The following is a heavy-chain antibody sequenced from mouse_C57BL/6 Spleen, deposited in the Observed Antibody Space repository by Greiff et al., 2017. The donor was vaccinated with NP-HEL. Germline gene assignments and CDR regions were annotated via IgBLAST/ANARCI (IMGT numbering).Heavy chain of an antibody. V-gene: IGHV1-80*01. D-gene: IGHD1-1*01. Sequence: QVQLQQSGAELVKPGASVKISCKASGYAFSSYWMNWVKQRPGKGLEWIGQIYPGDGDTNYNGKFKGKATLTADKSSSTAYMQLSSLTSEDSAVYFCARGGFTTVVARDFDYWGQGTTLTVSS. J-gene: IGHJ2*01. CDR2: IYPGDGDT. CDR3: ARGGFTTVVARDFDY. CDR1: GYAFSSYW.